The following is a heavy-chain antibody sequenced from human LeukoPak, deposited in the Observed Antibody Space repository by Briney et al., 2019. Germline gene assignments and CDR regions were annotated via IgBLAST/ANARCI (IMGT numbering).Heavy chain of an antibody. CDR2: IYHSGST. CDR3: ARGGYDWGSVYYFDY. V-gene: IGHV4-30-2*01. Sequence: SETLSLTCAVSGGSISSGGYSWSWIRQPPGKGLEWIGYIYHSGSTYYNPSLKSRLTISVDRSKNQFSLKLSSVTAADTAVYYCARGGYDWGSVYYFDYWGQGTLVTVSS. CDR1: GGSISSGGYS. D-gene: IGHD5-12*01. J-gene: IGHJ4*02.